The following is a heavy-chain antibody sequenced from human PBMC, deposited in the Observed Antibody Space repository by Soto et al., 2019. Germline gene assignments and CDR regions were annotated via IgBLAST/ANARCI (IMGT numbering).Heavy chain of an antibody. CDR3: AHRGYGNYPRDNWFDP. CDR2: IYWNDDT. D-gene: IGHD4-17*01. Sequence: QITLKESGPTLVKPTQTLTLTCTFSGFSLTTAGAGVGWIRQPPGKALEWLALIYWNDDTRYSPSLKNRLTITKDTSKNQVVLRMTNMAPVDTATYYCAHRGYGNYPRDNWFDPWGQGILVIVSS. V-gene: IGHV2-5*01. CDR1: GFSLTTAGAG. J-gene: IGHJ5*02.